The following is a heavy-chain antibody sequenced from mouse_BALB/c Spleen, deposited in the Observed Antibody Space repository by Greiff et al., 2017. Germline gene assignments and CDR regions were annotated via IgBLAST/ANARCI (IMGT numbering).Heavy chain of an antibody. CDR3: ARNGVRHAMDY. CDR1: GFTFSSYG. J-gene: IGHJ4*01. Sequence: EVQGVESGGDLVKPGGSLKLSCAASGFTFSSYGMSWVRQTPDKRLEWVATISSGGSYTYYPDTVKGRFTISRDNPKNTLFLQMTSLRSEDTAMYYCARNGVRHAMDYWGQGTSVTVSS. V-gene: IGHV5-6*01. D-gene: IGHD2-14*01. CDR2: ISSGGSYT.